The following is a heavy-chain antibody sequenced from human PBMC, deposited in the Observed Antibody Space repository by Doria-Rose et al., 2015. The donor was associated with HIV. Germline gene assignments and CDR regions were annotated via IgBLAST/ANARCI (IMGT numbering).Heavy chain of an antibody. CDR1: GFTFSRYS. V-gene: IGHV3-21*03. J-gene: IGHJ4*02. Sequence: VQLQDSGVGLVNPGGSLRLSCAASGFTFSRYSMNWVRQAPGKGLEWVSSISSSSEYIYYVDSVQGRFTISRDNAKNSVYLQMNSLRTEDTAVYYCARDHYDSGGYYRDWGQGTLVTVSS. CDR3: ARDHYDSGGYYRD. CDR2: ISSSSEYI. D-gene: IGHD3-22*01.